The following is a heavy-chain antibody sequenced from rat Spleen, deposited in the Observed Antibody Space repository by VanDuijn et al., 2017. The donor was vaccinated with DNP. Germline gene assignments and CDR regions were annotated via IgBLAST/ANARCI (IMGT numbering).Heavy chain of an antibody. CDR2: ISPSGGGT. CDR1: GFTFSNSG. CDR3: ARGSTSIYWYFDF. Sequence: EVQLVESGGGLVQPGRSLKLPCAASGFTFSNSGMHWIRQAPRKGLEWVTSISPSGGGTYYADSVKGRFTISRDDAKSGLYLQMNSLKSEDTATYYCARGSTSIYWYFDFWGPGTMVTVSS. D-gene: IGHD3-1*01. V-gene: IGHV5-19*01. J-gene: IGHJ1*01.